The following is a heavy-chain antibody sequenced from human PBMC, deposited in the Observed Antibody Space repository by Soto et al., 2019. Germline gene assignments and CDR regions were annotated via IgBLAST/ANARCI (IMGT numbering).Heavy chain of an antibody. J-gene: IGHJ6*02. D-gene: IGHD3-3*01. CDR1: GGSTSSGDYY. CDR2: IYYSGST. Sequence: SETLSLTCTVSGGSTSSGDYYWSWIRQPPGKGLEWIGYIYYSGSTYYNPSLKSRVTISVDTSKNQFSLKLSSVTAADTAVYYCATRRFLEWLGTMDAWGQGTTVTVSS. CDR3: ATRRFLEWLGTMDA. V-gene: IGHV4-30-4*01.